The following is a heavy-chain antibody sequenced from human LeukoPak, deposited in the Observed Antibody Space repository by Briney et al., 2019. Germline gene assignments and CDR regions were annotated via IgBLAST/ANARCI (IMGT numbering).Heavy chain of an antibody. CDR2: IGSSGRTR. V-gene: IGHV3-48*03. Sequence: SGGSLRLSCAVSGFPFSFFEINWVRHAPGEGPEWVSNIGSSGRTRYYADSVKGRFSISRDNAKNSLYLQMNSLRVENTGVYYCALLAVASDFDYWGQGALVTVSS. CDR3: ALLAVASDFDY. D-gene: IGHD6-19*01. J-gene: IGHJ4*02. CDR1: GFPFSFFE.